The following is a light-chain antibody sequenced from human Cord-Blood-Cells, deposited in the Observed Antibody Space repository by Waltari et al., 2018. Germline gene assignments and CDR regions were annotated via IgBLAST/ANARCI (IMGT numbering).Light chain of an antibody. CDR3: QQYGSSPMYT. Sequence: EIVLTQSPGTLSLSPRERATLSRRASQSVSSSYLAWYQQKPGQPPRLLIYGASSRATGIPDRFSGSGSGTDFTLTISRLEPEDFAVYYCQQYGSSPMYTFGQGTKLEIK. V-gene: IGKV3-20*01. CDR1: QSVSSSY. CDR2: GAS. J-gene: IGKJ2*01.